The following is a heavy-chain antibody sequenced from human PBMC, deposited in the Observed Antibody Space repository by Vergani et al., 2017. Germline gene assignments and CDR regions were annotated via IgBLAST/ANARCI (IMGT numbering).Heavy chain of an antibody. Sequence: EVQLVESGGGLVQPGGSLRLSCAASGFTFSSYWMHWVRQAPGKGLVWVSRINSDGSSTSYADSVKGRVTISRDNAKNSLYLQMNSLRAEDTAVYYCARDAKVRGQMDVWGKGTTVTVSS. CDR1: GFTFSSYW. CDR2: INSDGSST. J-gene: IGHJ6*04. D-gene: IGHD3-10*01. CDR3: ARDAKVRGQMDV. V-gene: IGHV3-74*01.